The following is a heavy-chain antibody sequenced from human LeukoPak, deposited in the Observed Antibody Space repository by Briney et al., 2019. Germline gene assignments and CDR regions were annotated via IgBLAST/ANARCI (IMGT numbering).Heavy chain of an antibody. Sequence: SETLSLTCAVYGGSFSGYYWSWIRQPPGKGLEWIGEINHSGSTNYNPSLKSRVTISVDTSKNQFSLKLSSVTAADTAVYYCARSARRYCSGGSCLRFDYWGQGTLVTVSS. D-gene: IGHD2-15*01. J-gene: IGHJ4*02. CDR3: ARSARRYCSGGSCLRFDY. CDR2: INHSGST. V-gene: IGHV4-34*01. CDR1: GGSFSGYY.